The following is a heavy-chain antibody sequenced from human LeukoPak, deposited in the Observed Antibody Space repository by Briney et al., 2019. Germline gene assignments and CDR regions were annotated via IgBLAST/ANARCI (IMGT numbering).Heavy chain of an antibody. J-gene: IGHJ4*02. CDR3: ARPIAAAGTDY. V-gene: IGHV5-51*01. CDR2: IYPGDSDT. Sequence: GESLKISCKGSRYSFTSYWIGWVRQMPRKGLEWMGIIYPGDSDTRYSPSFQGQVTISADKSISTAYLQWSSLKASDTAMYYCARPIAAAGTDYWGQGTLVTVSS. D-gene: IGHD6-13*01. CDR1: RYSFTSYW.